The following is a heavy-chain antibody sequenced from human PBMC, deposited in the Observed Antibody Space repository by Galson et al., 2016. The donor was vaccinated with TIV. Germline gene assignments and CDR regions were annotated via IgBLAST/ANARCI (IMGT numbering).Heavy chain of an antibody. V-gene: IGHV4-39*07. CDR1: GGSITDISYY. Sequence: LSLTCTVSGGSITDISYYWGWIRQPPGRGLEWIGSIYQSGTTYYIPSLKSRVTISVDTSKNQFSLKLTSVTAADTAVYFCASHPIRLGELTYFDPWGPGTLVTVSS. J-gene: IGHJ5*02. CDR2: IYQSGTT. D-gene: IGHD3-10*01. CDR3: ASHPIRLGELTYFDP.